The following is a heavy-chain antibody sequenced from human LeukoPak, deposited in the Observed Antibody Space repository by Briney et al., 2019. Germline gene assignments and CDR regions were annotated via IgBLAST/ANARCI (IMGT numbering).Heavy chain of an antibody. Sequence: SETLSLTCAVYGGSFSGYYWSWIRQPPGKGLEWIGEINHSGGTNYNPSLKSRVTISVDTSKNQFSLKLSSVTAADTAVYYCARSLRITMIVVVRTNWFDPWGQGTLVTVSS. J-gene: IGHJ5*02. D-gene: IGHD3-22*01. V-gene: IGHV4-34*01. CDR2: INHSGGT. CDR1: GGSFSGYY. CDR3: ARSLRITMIVVVRTNWFDP.